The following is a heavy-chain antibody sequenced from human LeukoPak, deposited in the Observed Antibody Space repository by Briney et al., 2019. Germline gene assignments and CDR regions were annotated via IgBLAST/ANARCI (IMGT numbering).Heavy chain of an antibody. D-gene: IGHD2-21*02. V-gene: IGHV3-30-3*01. CDR2: ISYDGTKE. Sequence: PGRSLRLSCAASGFSLSSYAMHWVRQAPGKGVERVAIISYDGTKEYYGDSVKGRFTISRDNSKDTVYLQMNSLRAEDTAVYYCARGGHIVVVTSGVLAEYFQHWGQGTLVTVSS. CDR3: ARGGHIVVVTSGVLAEYFQH. J-gene: IGHJ1*01. CDR1: GFSLSSYA.